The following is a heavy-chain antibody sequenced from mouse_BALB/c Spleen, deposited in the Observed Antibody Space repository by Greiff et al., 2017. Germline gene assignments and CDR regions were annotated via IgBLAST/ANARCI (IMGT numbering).Heavy chain of an antibody. D-gene: IGHD2-4*01. CDR1: GFTFSSYT. CDR3: ARSITTGAWFAY. V-gene: IGHV5-12-2*01. J-gene: IGHJ3*01. CDR2: ISNGGGST. Sequence: EVQLVESGGGLVQPGGSLKLSCAASGFTFSSYTMSWVRQTPEKRLEWVAYISNGGGSTYYPDTVKGRFTISRDNAKNTLYLQMSSLKSEDTAMYYCARSITTGAWFAYWGQGTLVTVSA.